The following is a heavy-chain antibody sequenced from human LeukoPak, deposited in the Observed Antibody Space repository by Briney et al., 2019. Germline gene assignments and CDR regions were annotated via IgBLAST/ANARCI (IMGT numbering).Heavy chain of an antibody. J-gene: IGHJ6*02. CDR1: GYSFTSYW. CDR2: IYPGDSDT. V-gene: IGHV5-51*01. Sequence: GESLKIFCKGSGYSFTSYWIGWVRQMPGKGLEWMGIIYPGDSDTRYSPSFQGQVTISADKSISTAYLQWSSLKASDTAMYYCARSYDSSGYYYYGMDVWGQGTTVTVSS. CDR3: ARSYDSSGYYYYGMDV. D-gene: IGHD3-22*01.